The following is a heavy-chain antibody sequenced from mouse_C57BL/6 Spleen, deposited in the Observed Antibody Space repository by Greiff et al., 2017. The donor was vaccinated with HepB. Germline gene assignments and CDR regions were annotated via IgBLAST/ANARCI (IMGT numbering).Heavy chain of an antibody. J-gene: IGHJ4*01. V-gene: IGHV1-22*01. D-gene: IGHD2-3*01. CDR3: ARGWLLDYAMDY. CDR1: GYTFTDYN. CDR2: INPNNGGT. Sequence: VQLQQSGPELVKPGASVKMSCKASGYTFTDYNMHWVKQSHGKSLEWIGYINPNNGGTSYNQKFKGKATLTVNKSSSTAYMELRSLSSEDYAVYYCARGWLLDYAMDYWGHGTSVPVSA.